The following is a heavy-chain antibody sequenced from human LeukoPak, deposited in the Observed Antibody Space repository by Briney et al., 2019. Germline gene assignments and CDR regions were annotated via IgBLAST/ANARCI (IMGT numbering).Heavy chain of an antibody. CDR1: GGSFSGYY. D-gene: IGHD2-8*01. Sequence: KVSETLSLTCAVYGGSFSGYYWSWIRQPPGKGLEWIGEINHSGSTNYNPSLKSRVTISVDTSKNQFSLKLSSVTAADTAVYYCARGKGVLMVYAIIYYYGMDVWGQGTTVTVSS. CDR3: ARGKGVLMVYAIIYYYGMDV. CDR2: INHSGST. J-gene: IGHJ6*02. V-gene: IGHV4-34*01.